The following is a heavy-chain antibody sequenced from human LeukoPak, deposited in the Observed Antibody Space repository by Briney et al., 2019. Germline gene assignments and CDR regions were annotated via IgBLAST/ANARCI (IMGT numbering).Heavy chain of an antibody. CDR2: ISGSGGST. D-gene: IGHD1-7*01. CDR3: AKEPNWNYYFDY. CDR1: GFTFSSHA. J-gene: IGHJ4*02. Sequence: GGSLRLSCAASGFTFSSHAMSWVRPAPGKGLEGVSAISGSGGSTYYAASVKGRFSISRDNSKNTLYLQMNSLRAEDTAVYCCAKEPNWNYYFDYWGQGTMVTVSS. V-gene: IGHV3-23*01.